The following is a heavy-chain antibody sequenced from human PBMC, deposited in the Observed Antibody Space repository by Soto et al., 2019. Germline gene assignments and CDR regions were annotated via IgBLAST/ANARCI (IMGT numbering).Heavy chain of an antibody. CDR1: GFTFNTYA. V-gene: IGHV3-23*01. CDR3: AKVATTDHLDS. J-gene: IGHJ4*02. Sequence: GSLRLSCAASGFTFNTYAMGWVRQAPGKGLEWVSTITASAGGTHYADSVKGRFTISRDNSKNTLYLQMNSLRAEDTAVYYCAKVATTDHLDSWGQGTPVTAPQ. CDR2: ITASAGGT. D-gene: IGHD5-12*01.